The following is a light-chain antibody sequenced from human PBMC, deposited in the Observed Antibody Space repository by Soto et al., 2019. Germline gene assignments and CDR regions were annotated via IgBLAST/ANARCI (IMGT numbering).Light chain of an antibody. CDR1: QSVSSSY. CDR2: GAS. V-gene: IGKV3-20*01. J-gene: IGKJ2*02. CDR3: HQYGSSPCT. Sequence: EIVLTQSPGTLSLSPGERATLSCRASQSVSSSYLAWYQQKPGQAPRLLIYGASSRATGIPDRFSGSGSGTDFTLTISRLAPEDFAVYYCHQYGSSPCTFGQGTKLEIK.